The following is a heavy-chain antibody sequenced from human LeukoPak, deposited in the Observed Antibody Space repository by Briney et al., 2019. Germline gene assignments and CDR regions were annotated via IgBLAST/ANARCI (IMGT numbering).Heavy chain of an antibody. CDR3: AREPVGYCSSTSCYFGWFDP. Sequence: SETLSLTCTVSGGSISSGDYYWSWIRQPPGKSLEWIGYIYYSGSTYYNPSLKSRVTISVDTSKNQFSLKLSSVTAADTAVYYCAREPVGYCSSTSCYFGWFDPWGQGTLVTVSS. V-gene: IGHV4-30-4*08. D-gene: IGHD2-2*01. CDR2: IYYSGST. CDR1: GGSISSGDYY. J-gene: IGHJ5*02.